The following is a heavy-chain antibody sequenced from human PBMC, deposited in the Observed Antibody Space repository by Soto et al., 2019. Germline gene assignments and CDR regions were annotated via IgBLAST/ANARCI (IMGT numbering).Heavy chain of an antibody. CDR2: VNPTGGSP. CDR1: GYDFTRYF. V-gene: IGHV1-46*03. J-gene: IGHJ4*02. CDR3: SRVDPGETSPFDH. Sequence: ASVKVSCKTSGYDFTRYFIHWVRQAPGQGLEWMVKVNPTGGSPTFGQKFQGRVTVTTDTSTSTVYMELSSLRSDDTAVYYCSRVDPGETSPFDHWGQGTLVTVSS. D-gene: IGHD3-10*01.